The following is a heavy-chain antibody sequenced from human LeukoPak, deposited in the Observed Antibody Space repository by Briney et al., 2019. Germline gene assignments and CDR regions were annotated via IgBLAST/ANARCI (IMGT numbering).Heavy chain of an antibody. J-gene: IGHJ3*02. CDR3: AREGFLNSHAFDI. D-gene: IGHD4-11*01. CDR1: GGSISSSPYY. Sequence: PSETLSLTCTVSGGSISSSPYYWGWIRQPPGKGLEWIGSIYYSGTTHYNPSLKSRVTISVDTSKNQFSLKLSSVTAADTAVYYCAREGFLNSHAFDIWGQGTMVTVSS. CDR2: IYYSGTT. V-gene: IGHV4-39*07.